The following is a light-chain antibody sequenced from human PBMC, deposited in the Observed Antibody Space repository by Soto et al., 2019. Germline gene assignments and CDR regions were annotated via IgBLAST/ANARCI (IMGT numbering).Light chain of an antibody. Sequence: SYELTQPPSVSASPGQTARITCSGDGLRNQYTSWYQQKPGQAPVLVIYKDSERPSGIPERISGSSSGTTVTLTISGVQAEDEAEYYCHSADSSGLFVVFGGGTKLTVL. CDR2: KDS. CDR1: GLRNQY. V-gene: IGLV3-25*02. J-gene: IGLJ2*01. CDR3: HSADSSGLFVV.